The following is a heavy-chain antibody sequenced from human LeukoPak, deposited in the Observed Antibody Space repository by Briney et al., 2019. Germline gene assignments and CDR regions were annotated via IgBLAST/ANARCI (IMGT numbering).Heavy chain of an antibody. V-gene: IGHV3-33*01. CDR2: IWNDGNSK. CDR1: GFSFSTYG. J-gene: IGHJ4*02. CDR3: ARASGPFDY. Sequence: GGSLRLSRVASGFSFSTYGLHWVRQAPGEGLEWVAVIWNDGNSKYYADSVKGRFTISRDNSKNTAYLQMNSLRAEDTAAYYCARASGPFDYWGQGTLVTVSS.